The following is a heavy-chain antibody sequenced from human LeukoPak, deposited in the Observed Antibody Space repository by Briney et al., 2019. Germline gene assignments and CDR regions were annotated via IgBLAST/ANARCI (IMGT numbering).Heavy chain of an antibody. Sequence: GGSLRLSCAASGFTFSSNGMNWVRQAPGKGLEWVSYISATGGTIYYADSVKGRFTISRDNAKNSLYLQMNSLRAEDTAVYYCARDRGSSSWSRAEYFQHWGQGTLVTVSS. CDR3: ARDRGSSSWSRAEYFQH. V-gene: IGHV3-48*04. J-gene: IGHJ1*01. CDR2: ISATGGTI. D-gene: IGHD6-13*01. CDR1: GFTFSSNG.